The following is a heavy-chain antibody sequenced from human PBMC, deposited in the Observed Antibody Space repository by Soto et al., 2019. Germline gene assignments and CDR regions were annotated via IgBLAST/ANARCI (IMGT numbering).Heavy chain of an antibody. V-gene: IGHV4-30-2*01. CDR3: AAGGGLPRYY. CDR1: GGSISSSSYY. J-gene: IGHJ4*02. Sequence: SETLSLTCTVSGGSISSSSYYWSWIRQPPGKGLEWIGYIYHSGSTYYNPSLKSRVTISVDRSKNQFSLKLSSVTAADTAVYYCAAGGGLPRYYWGQGTLVTVSS. CDR2: IYHSGST. D-gene: IGHD5-12*01.